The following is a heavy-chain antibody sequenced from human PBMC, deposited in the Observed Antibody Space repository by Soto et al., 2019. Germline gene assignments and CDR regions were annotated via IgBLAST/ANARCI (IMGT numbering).Heavy chain of an antibody. CDR1: GSTISIYY. CDR3: AGLLTGTPVYYDYYMDD. V-gene: IGHV4-59*01. Sequence: PSETLSLTCTVSGSTISIYYWSRLRQPPGKGLEWIGYIYYSGSTNYNPSLKSRVTISVDTSKNQFSLKLRSVTAADTAVYYCAGLLTGTPVYYDYYMDDGGKGTTVTVPS. D-gene: IGHD1-20*01. J-gene: IGHJ6*03. CDR2: IYYSGST.